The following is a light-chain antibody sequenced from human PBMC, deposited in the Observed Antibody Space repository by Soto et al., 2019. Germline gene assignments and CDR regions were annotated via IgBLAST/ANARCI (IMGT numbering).Light chain of an antibody. J-gene: IGKJ1*01. CDR1: QSISRR. CDR2: DAC. V-gene: IGKV1-5*01. CDR3: QRYNTFSGT. Sequence: IHMTQYPPSLSPSLGHRVNITRRASQSISRRWAWYRQKPGKAPKFMIYDACTLESGVPSRFSGRGSGTQFTLTISSLQPDDFATYYCQRYNTFSGTFGPGTKVDI.